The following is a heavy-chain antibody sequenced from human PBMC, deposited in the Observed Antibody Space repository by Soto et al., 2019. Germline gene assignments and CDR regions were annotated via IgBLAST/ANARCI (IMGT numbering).Heavy chain of an antibody. V-gene: IGHV4-34*01. CDR2: INHSGST. D-gene: IGHD3-3*01. CDR1: GGSFGGYY. CDR3: ASVPRYDFWSGYPRIDY. Sequence: SETLSLTCAVYGGSFGGYYWSWIRQPPGKGLEWIGEINHSGSTNYNPSLKSRVTISVDTSKNQFSLKLSSVTAADTAVYYCASVPRYDFWSGYPRIDYWGKGTLVTVAS. J-gene: IGHJ4*02.